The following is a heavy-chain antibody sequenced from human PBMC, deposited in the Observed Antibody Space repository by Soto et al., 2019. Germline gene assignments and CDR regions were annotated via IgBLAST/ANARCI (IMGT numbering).Heavy chain of an antibody. V-gene: IGHV4-31*03. CDR2: IYYSGST. CDR1: GGSISSGGYY. J-gene: IGHJ5*02. D-gene: IGHD5-18*01. Sequence: SETLSLTCTVAGGSISSGGYYWSWIRQHPGKGLEWIGYIYYSGSTYYNPSLKSRVTISVDTSKNQFSLKLSSVTAADTAVYYCARASSTRGYSYGYWFDPWGQGTLVTVSS. CDR3: ARASSTRGYSYGYWFDP.